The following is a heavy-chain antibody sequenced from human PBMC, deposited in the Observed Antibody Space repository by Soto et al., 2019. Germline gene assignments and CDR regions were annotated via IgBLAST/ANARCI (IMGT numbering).Heavy chain of an antibody. CDR1: GFTFSSYA. CDR2: ISYDGSNK. Sequence: QVQLVESGGGVVQPGRSLRLSCAASGFTFSSYAMHWVRQAPGKGLEWVAVISYDGSNKYYADSVKGRFTISRDNSKNTLYLQMNSLRAEDTAVYYCARDLAVVSLDYWGQGTLVTVSS. D-gene: IGHD2-15*01. J-gene: IGHJ4*02. V-gene: IGHV3-30-3*01. CDR3: ARDLAVVSLDY.